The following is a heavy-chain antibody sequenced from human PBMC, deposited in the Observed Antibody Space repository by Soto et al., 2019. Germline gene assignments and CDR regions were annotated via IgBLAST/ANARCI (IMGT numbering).Heavy chain of an antibody. CDR3: AKDRRWSVSGYGPDYFDY. V-gene: IGHV3-53*01. J-gene: IGHJ4*02. CDR1: GFTVSSKY. D-gene: IGHD5-12*01. Sequence: PGGSLRLSCAASGFTVSSKYMSWVRQAPGKGLEWVSLIQSGGPTYYADSVKGRFTISRDTSKNTLYLQMNSLRAEDTAVYYCAKDRRWSVSGYGPDYFDYWGQGTLVTVSS. CDR2: IQSGGPT.